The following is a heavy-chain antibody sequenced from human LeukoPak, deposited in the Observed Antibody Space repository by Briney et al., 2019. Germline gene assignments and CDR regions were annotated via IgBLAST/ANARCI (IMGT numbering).Heavy chain of an antibody. CDR3: TRRDYDSSGYYREN. D-gene: IGHD3-22*01. J-gene: IGHJ4*02. Sequence: PGGSLRFSCAASGFTFSGSAMHWVRQASGKGLEWVGRIRSKANSYATAYAASVKGRFTISRDDSKNTAYLQMNSLKTEDTAVYYCTRRDYDSSGYYRENWGQGTLVTVSS. CDR2: IRSKANSYAT. V-gene: IGHV3-73*01. CDR1: GFTFSGSA.